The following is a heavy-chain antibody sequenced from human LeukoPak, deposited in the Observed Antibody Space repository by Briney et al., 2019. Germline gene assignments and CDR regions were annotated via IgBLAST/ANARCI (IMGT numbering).Heavy chain of an antibody. V-gene: IGHV3-30-3*01. J-gene: IGHJ4*02. CDR2: DGNNN. D-gene: IGHD5-12*01. Sequence: GRSLRLSCAASGFTFRSYAIDWVRQAPGKGLEWVAVDGNNNYYTDSVKGRFTISRDNSKNTVYLQMNSLRAEDTAMYFCAREAYSAYDVGFEDWGQGTLVTVSS. CDR1: GFTFRSYA. CDR3: AREAYSAYDVGFED.